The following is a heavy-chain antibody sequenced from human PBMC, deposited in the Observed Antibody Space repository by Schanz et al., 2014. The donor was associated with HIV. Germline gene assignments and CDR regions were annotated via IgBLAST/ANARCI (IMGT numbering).Heavy chain of an antibody. J-gene: IGHJ4*02. CDR3: ANEEVPNDY. V-gene: IGHV3-33*06. Sequence: QVQLVESGGGVVQPGRSLRLSCAASGFTFSNYGMHWVRQAPGKGLEWVAIIWYDGSKKYYADSVKGRFTISRDNSKNTLYLQMSSLRVEDTAVYYCANEEVPNDYWGQGTLVIVSP. CDR1: GFTFSNYG. CDR2: IWYDGSKK.